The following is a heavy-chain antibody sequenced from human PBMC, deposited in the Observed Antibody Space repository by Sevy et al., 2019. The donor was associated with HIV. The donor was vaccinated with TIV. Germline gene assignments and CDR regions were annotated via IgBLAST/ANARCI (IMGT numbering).Heavy chain of an antibody. J-gene: IGHJ4*02. D-gene: IGHD3-22*01. CDR2: ISGSGGSGDKT. Sequence: GGSLRLSCAASGFTFSNYAMNWVRQAPGKGLEWVSGISGSGGSGDKTNYADSVKGRFTISRDDSKNSLYLQLNSLRAEDTAIYYCARKYDSSGYFDYWDQGTLVTVSS. CDR1: GFTFSNYA. CDR3: ARKYDSSGYFDY. V-gene: IGHV3-23*01.